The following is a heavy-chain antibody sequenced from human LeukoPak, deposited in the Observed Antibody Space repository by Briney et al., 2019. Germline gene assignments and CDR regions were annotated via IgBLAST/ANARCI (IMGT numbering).Heavy chain of an antibody. CDR1: GGSISSGSYY. CDR3: ARSGITMVRGVMSRFDP. V-gene: IGHV4-61*02. CDR2: IYTSGST. D-gene: IGHD3-10*01. J-gene: IGHJ5*02. Sequence: SQTLSLTCTVSGGSISSGSYYWSWIRQPAGKGLEWIGRIYTSGSTNYNPSLKSRVTISVDTSKNQFSLKLSSVTAADTAVYYCARSGITMVRGVMSRFDPWGQGTLVTVSS.